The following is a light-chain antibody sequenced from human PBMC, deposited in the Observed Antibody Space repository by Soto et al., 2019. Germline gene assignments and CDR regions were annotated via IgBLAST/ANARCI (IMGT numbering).Light chain of an antibody. CDR3: QQRNSWPIT. J-gene: IGKJ5*01. Sequence: EIVLTQSPATLSLSPGERATLSCRASQSISSYLAWYQHKPGQAPRLLIYDASNRATGTPARFSGSGSGTDFTLTISSLEPEDFAVYYCQQRNSWPITFGQGTRLEIK. CDR2: DAS. V-gene: IGKV3-11*01. CDR1: QSISSY.